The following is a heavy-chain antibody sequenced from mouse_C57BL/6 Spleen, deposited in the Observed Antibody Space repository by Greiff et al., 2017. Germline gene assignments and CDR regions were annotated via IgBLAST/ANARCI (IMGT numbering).Heavy chain of an antibody. D-gene: IGHD1-1*01. CDR1: GYAFSSSW. J-gene: IGHJ2*01. V-gene: IGHV1-82*01. CDR3: ARYYGSSLDY. CDR2: IYPGDGDT. Sequence: QVQLQQSGPELVKPGASVKISCKASGYAFSSSWMNWVKQRPGQGLKWIGRIYPGDGDTNYNGKFKGKATLTADKSSSTAYMQLSSLTSEDSAVXFCARYYGSSLDYWGQGTTLTVSS.